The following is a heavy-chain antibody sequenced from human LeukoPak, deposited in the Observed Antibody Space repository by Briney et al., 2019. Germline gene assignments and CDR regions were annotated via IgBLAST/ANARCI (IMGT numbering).Heavy chain of an antibody. CDR2: ITDSGDIT. CDR3: AKESLPYGSGAFDM. CDR1: GFAFSSYG. J-gene: IGHJ3*02. V-gene: IGHV3-23*01. D-gene: IGHD3-10*01. Sequence: PGGSLRLSCAASGFAFSSYGMSWVRQAPGKGLEWVSTITDSGDITYYADSVKGRFTISRDNSKNTVYLQMNSLRAEETAIYYCAKESLPYGSGAFDMWGQGTMVTVSS.